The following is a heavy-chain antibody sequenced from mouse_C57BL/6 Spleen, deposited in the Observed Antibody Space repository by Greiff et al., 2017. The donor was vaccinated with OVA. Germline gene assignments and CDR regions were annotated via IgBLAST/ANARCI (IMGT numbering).Heavy chain of an antibody. Sequence: VQLQESGAELVRPGASVKLSCKASGYTFTDYYINWVKQRPGQGLEWIARIYPGSGNTYYNEKFKGKATLTAEKSSSTAYMQLSSLTSEDSAVYFCARGWLLRDWYFDVWGTGTTVTVSS. CDR3: ARGWLLRDWYFDV. V-gene: IGHV1-76*01. CDR1: GYTFTDYY. J-gene: IGHJ1*03. D-gene: IGHD2-3*01. CDR2: IYPGSGNT.